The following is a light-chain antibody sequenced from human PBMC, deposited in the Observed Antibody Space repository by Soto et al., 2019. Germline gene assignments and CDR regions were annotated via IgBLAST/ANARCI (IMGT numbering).Light chain of an antibody. Sequence: AIRMTQSPSSFSASTGDRVTITSRASQGISSYLAWYQQKPGKAPRLLIYAATTLQSGVPSRVSGSGSGTDFTLTSSCLQSEDFATYYCQQYYSYPPTFGQGTKVEIK. V-gene: IGKV1-8*01. CDR3: QQYYSYPPT. CDR1: QGISSY. J-gene: IGKJ1*01. CDR2: AAT.